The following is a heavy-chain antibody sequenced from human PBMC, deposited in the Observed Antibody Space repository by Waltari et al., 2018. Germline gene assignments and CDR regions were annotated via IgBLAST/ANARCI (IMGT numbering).Heavy chain of an antibody. D-gene: IGHD2-15*01. J-gene: IGHJ4*02. CDR1: GDSISSSSYY. CDR3: VRHARTTSGGKHFDH. V-gene: IGHV4-39*01. CDR2: MYYSGTT. Sequence: QLQLQESGPGLVKASETLSLTCTVSGDSISSSSYYWGWVRQPPGKGLEWIGNMYYSGTTYNHPSLKSRVTISGDTSKSQFSLKLSSVTAADTSMYYCVRHARTTSGGKHFDHWGQGMLVTVSP.